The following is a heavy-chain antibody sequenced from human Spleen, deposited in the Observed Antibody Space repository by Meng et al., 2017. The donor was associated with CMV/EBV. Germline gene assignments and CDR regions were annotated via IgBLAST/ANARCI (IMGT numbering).Heavy chain of an antibody. CDR2: IHYSGST. Sequence: SETLSLTCTVSGSSVSSGNYYWSWIRQPPGKGLEWIGYIHYSGSTNYNSSLKSRVTISVDTSKSQFSLKLSSVTAADTAVYYCARGGSFWELLASWGQGTLVTVSS. CDR1: GSSVSSGNYY. D-gene: IGHD1-26*01. V-gene: IGHV4-61*01. CDR3: ARGGSFWELLAS. J-gene: IGHJ5*02.